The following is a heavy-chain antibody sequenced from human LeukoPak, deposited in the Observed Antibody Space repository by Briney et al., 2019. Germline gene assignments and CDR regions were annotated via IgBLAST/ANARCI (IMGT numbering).Heavy chain of an antibody. Sequence: GSLRLSCAASGFTFSSYAMSWVRQAPGKGLEWVAVISYDGSNKYYADSVKGRFTISRDNSKNTLYLQMNSLRAEDTAVYYCAKDQPPYIVGATLIFDYWGQGTLVTVSS. J-gene: IGHJ4*02. CDR2: ISYDGSNK. D-gene: IGHD1-26*01. V-gene: IGHV3-30*18. CDR1: GFTFSSYA. CDR3: AKDQPPYIVGATLIFDY.